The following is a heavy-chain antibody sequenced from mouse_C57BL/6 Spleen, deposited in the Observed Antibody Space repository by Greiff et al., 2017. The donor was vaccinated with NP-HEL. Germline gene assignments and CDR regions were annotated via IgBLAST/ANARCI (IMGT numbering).Heavy chain of an antibody. Sequence: DVKLVESGGGLVKPGGSLKLSCAASGFTFSSYAMSWVRQTPEKRLEWVATISDGGSYTYYPDNVKGRFTISRDNAKNNLYLQMSQLKSEDTAMYYCARDRGYYDYDSFAYWGQGTLVTVSA. CDR1: GFTFSSYA. D-gene: IGHD2-4*01. J-gene: IGHJ3*01. V-gene: IGHV5-4*03. CDR2: ISDGGSYT. CDR3: ARDRGYYDYDSFAY.